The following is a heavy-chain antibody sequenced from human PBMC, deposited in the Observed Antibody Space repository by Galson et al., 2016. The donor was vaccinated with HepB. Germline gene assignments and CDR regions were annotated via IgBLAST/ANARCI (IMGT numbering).Heavy chain of an antibody. CDR1: GFTFSDYT. V-gene: IGHV3-30*04. D-gene: IGHD6-19*01. Sequence: SLRLSCAASGFTFSDYTMHWVRQAPGKGLEWAAVISYDGSNIYYADSVQGRFTISRDNSKNTLFLQMNSLITEDTALYYCARDSGWYPQTLFDYWGQGALVTVSS. CDR2: ISYDGSNI. CDR3: ARDSGWYPQTLFDY. J-gene: IGHJ4*02.